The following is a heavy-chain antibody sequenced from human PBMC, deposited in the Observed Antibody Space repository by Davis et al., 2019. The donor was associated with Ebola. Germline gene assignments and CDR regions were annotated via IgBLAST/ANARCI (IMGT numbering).Heavy chain of an antibody. D-gene: IGHD7-27*01. J-gene: IGHJ6*02. CDR2: ISSSGAST. Sequence: PGGSLRLSCAASGFAFSSYAMSWVRQAPGKGLEWVASISSSGASTYYADSVKGRFTISRDNTNSMLYLQMNNLRVEDTAVYYCTKMGKYAMDVWGQGTTVTVSS. CDR1: GFAFSSYA. V-gene: IGHV3-23*01. CDR3: TKMGKYAMDV.